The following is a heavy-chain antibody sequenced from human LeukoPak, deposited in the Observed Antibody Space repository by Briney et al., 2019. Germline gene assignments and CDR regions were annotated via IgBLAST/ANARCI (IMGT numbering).Heavy chain of an antibody. D-gene: IGHD4/OR15-4a*01. Sequence: SETLSLTCTVSGGSISTYYGSWIRQPPGKGLEWLGYISYSGNTNYNPSLKSRVSLSVDTSKTQFSLRLSSVTAADTAVYYCAADYGDPDTLDYWGQGTHVTVSS. CDR2: ISYSGNT. CDR1: GGSISTYY. J-gene: IGHJ4*02. V-gene: IGHV4-59*01. CDR3: AADYGDPDTLDY.